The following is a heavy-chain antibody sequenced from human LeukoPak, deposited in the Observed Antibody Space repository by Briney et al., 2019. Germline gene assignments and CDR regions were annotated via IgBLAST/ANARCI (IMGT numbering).Heavy chain of an antibody. CDR3: ARVLRLHLKQQLAQGFDP. CDR1: GYTFTGYY. CDR2: MNPNSGNT. V-gene: IGHV1-8*03. D-gene: IGHD6-13*01. J-gene: IGHJ5*02. Sequence: ASVKVSCKASGYTFTGYYMHWVRQAPGQGLEWMGWMNPNSGNTGYAQKFQGRVTITRNTSISTAYMELSSLRSEDTAVYYCARVLRLHLKQQLAQGFDPWGQGTLVTVSS.